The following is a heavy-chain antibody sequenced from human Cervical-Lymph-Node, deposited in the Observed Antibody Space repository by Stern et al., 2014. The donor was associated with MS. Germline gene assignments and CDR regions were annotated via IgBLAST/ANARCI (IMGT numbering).Heavy chain of an antibody. D-gene: IGHD2-8*01. CDR2: INPNGGAT. CDR3: AKEGRPRPGLGVD. J-gene: IGHJ4*02. CDR1: GYTFTAYY. V-gene: IGHV1-2*06. Sequence: VQLLESGAEVKKPGASVRVSCTASGYTFTAYYMHWVRQAPGQGLEWMGRINPNGGATYYPQKFQGRITMTRDTSISTVYMDLSRLTSDDTAIYYCAKEGRPRPGLGVDWGQGTLVTVSS.